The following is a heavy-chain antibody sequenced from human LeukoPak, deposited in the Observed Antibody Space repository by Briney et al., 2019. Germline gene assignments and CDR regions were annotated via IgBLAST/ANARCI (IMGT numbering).Heavy chain of an antibody. CDR3: ASVTTMITRTGWFDP. Sequence: SETLSLTCTVSGGSISSSSYYWGWIRQPPGKGLEWIGSIYYSGSTYYNPSLKSRVTISVDTSKNQFSLKLSSVTAADTAVYYCASVTTMITRTGWFDPWGQGTLVTVSS. D-gene: IGHD3-16*01. CDR1: GGSISSSSYY. J-gene: IGHJ5*02. CDR2: IYYSGST. V-gene: IGHV4-39*07.